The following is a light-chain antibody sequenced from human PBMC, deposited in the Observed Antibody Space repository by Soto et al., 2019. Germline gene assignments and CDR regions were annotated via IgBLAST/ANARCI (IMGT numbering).Light chain of an antibody. CDR3: QQYNHWPPGYT. CDR2: GSS. Sequence: EIVMTQDPVSLSVSPGERVTLSCRASEAIRTNLAWYQQKVGQAPRLLIYGSSTRATGIPARFSGSGSGTEFTLTISSLQSEDFAVYDCQQYNHWPPGYTFAQGTKLEI. V-gene: IGKV3-15*01. CDR1: EAIRTN. J-gene: IGKJ2*01.